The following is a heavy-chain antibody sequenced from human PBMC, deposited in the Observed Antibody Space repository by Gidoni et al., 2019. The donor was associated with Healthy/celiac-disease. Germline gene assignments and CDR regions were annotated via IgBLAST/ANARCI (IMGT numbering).Heavy chain of an antibody. D-gene: IGHD5-18*01. CDR3: AKIMDTAMVNGFDY. V-gene: IGHV3-30*18. CDR1: GFTFSSYG. Sequence: QVQLVESGGGVVQPGRSLRLSCAASGFTFSSYGMHWVRQAPGKGLEWVAVISYDGSNKYYADSVKGRVTISRDNSKNTLYLQMNSLRAEDTAVYYCAKIMDTAMVNGFDYWGQGTLVTVSS. CDR2: ISYDGSNK. J-gene: IGHJ4*02.